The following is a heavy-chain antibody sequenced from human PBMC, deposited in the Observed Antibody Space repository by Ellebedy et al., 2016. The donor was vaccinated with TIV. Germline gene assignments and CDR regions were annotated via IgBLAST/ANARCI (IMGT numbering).Heavy chain of an antibody. D-gene: IGHD4-17*01. J-gene: IGHJ5*01. CDR2: IYQDGSER. V-gene: IGHV3-7*01. Sequence: GESLKISCAASGFSFRSYWMTWVRQAPGKGLEWVANIYQDGSERPYGDSVRGRFTISRDNVNNLLFLQMDGLRTDDTAVYYCARRGAYGDYAVQINSWFDSWGQGTLVTVSS. CDR3: ARRGAYGDYAVQINSWFDS. CDR1: GFSFRSYW.